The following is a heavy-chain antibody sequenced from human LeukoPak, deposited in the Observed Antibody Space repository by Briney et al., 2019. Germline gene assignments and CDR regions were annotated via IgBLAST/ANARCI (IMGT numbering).Heavy chain of an antibody. D-gene: IGHD4-17*01. Sequence: GTSVKVSCKASGFTFATSAVQWVRQAREQRLEWIGWIVVGSGNINYAQKFQERVTITRDMSTSTAYMELSSLRSGDTAVYYCAATLTVTAGSSYYGMDVWGQGTTVTVSS. CDR1: GFTFATSA. CDR2: IVVGSGNI. J-gene: IGHJ6*02. V-gene: IGHV1-58*01. CDR3: AATLTVTAGSSYYGMDV.